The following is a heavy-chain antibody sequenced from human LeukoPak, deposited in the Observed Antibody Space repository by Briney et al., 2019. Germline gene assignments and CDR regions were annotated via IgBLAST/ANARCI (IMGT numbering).Heavy chain of an antibody. V-gene: IGHV4-34*01. CDR1: GGSFSGYY. J-gene: IGHJ4*02. D-gene: IGHD5-18*01. CDR2: INHSGST. CDR3: ARGAVDTAMVDDY. Sequence: PSETLSLTCAVYGGSFSGYYWSWIRQPPGKGLEWIGEINHSGSTNYNPSLKSRVTISVDTSKNQFSLKLSSVTAADTAVYYCARGAVDTAMVDDYWGQGTLVTVSS.